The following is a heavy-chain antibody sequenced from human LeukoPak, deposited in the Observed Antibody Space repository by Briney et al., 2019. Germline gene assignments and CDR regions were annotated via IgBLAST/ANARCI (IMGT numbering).Heavy chain of an antibody. CDR2: INGDGSEK. Sequence: GGSLRLSCAASGFTFSNYLMSWVRHPPGKGLEWVANINGDGSEKYYVDSVKGRFTISRDKTKNTLYLQMNSLRAEDTAVYYCASSDSRGRIFDYWGQGTLVTVSS. V-gene: IGHV3-7*01. D-gene: IGHD6-19*01. J-gene: IGHJ4*02. CDR1: GFTFSNYL. CDR3: ASSDSRGRIFDY.